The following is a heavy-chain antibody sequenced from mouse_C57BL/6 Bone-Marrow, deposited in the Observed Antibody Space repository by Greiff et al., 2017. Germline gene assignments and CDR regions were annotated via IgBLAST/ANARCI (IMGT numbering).Heavy chain of an antibody. CDR3: ARYRAWFAY. CDR1: GYTFTSYG. CDR2: IYPRSGNT. V-gene: IGHV1-81*01. J-gene: IGHJ3*01. Sequence: QVQLQQSGAELARPGASVKLSCKASGYTFTSYGISWVKQRTGQGLEWIGEIYPRSGNTYYNEKFKGKATLTADKSSSTAYMELRSLTSEDSAVYVCARYRAWFAYWGQGTLVTVSA.